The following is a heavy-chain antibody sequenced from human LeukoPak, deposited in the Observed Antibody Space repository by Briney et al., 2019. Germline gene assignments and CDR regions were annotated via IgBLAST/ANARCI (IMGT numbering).Heavy chain of an antibody. D-gene: IGHD4-17*01. J-gene: IGHJ4*02. CDR3: ARSLDYGDYGY. Sequence: SETLSLTCAVYGGSFSGYYWSWIRQPPGKGLEWIGEINHSGSTNYNPSLKSRVTISVDTSKNQFSLKLSSVTAADTAVYYCARSLDYGDYGYWGQGTLVTVSS. CDR2: INHSGST. CDR1: GGSFSGYY. V-gene: IGHV4-34*01.